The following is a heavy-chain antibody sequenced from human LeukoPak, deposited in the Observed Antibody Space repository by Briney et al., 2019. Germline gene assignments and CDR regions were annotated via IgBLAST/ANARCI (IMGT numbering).Heavy chain of an antibody. Sequence: GGSLRLSCAASGFTFSSYAMHWVRQAPGKGLEWVAVISYDGSNKYYADSVKGRFTISRDNAKNSLYLQMNSLRAEDTAVYYCAREKAFSDWGQGTLVTVSS. J-gene: IGHJ4*02. V-gene: IGHV3-30*04. CDR1: GFTFSSYA. CDR2: ISYDGSNK. CDR3: AREKAFSD. D-gene: IGHD6-19*01.